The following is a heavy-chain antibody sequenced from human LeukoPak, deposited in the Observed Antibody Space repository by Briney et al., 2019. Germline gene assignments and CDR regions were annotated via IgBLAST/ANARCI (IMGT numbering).Heavy chain of an antibody. CDR2: IIPMFGT. V-gene: IGHV1-69*05. CDR3: ARTSVIGPSQFDF. CDR1: GGSFSTYA. Sequence: GASVKVSCKAPGGSFSTYAVSWVRHAPGQGLEWVGGIIPMFGTNYAQKFRGRVTITTDESTSTAYMELSSLRSEDTGVYYCARTSVIGPSQFDFWGQGTLVTVSS. J-gene: IGHJ4*02. D-gene: IGHD2-21*01.